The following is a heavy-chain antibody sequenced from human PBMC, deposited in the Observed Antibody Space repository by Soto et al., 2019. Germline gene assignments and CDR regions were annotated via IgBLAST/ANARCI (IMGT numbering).Heavy chain of an antibody. CDR1: GFTFSSYS. J-gene: IGHJ5*02. CDR2: ISSSSSYI. V-gene: IGHV3-21*01. Sequence: PGGSLRLSCAASGFTFSSYSMNWVRQAPGKGLEWVSSISSSSSYIYYADSVKGRFTISRDNAKNSLYLQMNSLRAEDTAVYYCAKGGYCSGGSCPDLQPWGQGTLVTVSS. CDR3: AKGGYCSGGSCPDLQP. D-gene: IGHD2-15*01.